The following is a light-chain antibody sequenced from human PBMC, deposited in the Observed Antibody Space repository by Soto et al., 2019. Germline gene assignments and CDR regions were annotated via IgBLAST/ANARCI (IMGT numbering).Light chain of an antibody. CDR1: SSNVGFNA. CDR3: AAWDDGLRGVV. Sequence: QSVLTQPPSASGAPGQRVTLSCVGGSSNVGFNAVNWYQQIPGAAPKLLMHGNSQRPSGVPDRFSGSKSGTSASLAIIGLRTEDEAHYYCAAWDDGLRGVVFGGGTQLTVL. CDR2: GNS. V-gene: IGLV1-47*02. J-gene: IGLJ3*02.